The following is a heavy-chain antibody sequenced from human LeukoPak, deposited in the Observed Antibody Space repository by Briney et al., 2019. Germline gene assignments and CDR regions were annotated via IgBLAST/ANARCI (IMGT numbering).Heavy chain of an antibody. J-gene: IGHJ4*02. CDR2: INPSGGST. Sequence: ASVKVSCKASGYTFTSYYMHWVRQAPGQGLEWMGIINPSGGSTSYAQKFQGRVTMTRDMSTSTVYMELSSLRSEDTAVYYCARGLITMVRGVISSIGYWGQGTLVTVSS. V-gene: IGHV1-46*01. CDR3: ARGLITMVRGVISSIGY. D-gene: IGHD3-10*01. CDR1: GYTFTSYY.